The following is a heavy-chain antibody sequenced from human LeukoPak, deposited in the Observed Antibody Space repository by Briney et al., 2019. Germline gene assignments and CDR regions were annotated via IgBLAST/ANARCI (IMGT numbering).Heavy chain of an antibody. D-gene: IGHD3-22*01. V-gene: IGHV4-61*01. CDR2: IYYSGST. CDR1: GYSISSGYY. J-gene: IGHJ6*03. Sequence: SETLSLTCTVSGYSISSGYYWGWVRQPPGKGLEWIGYIYYSGSTNYNPSLKSRVTISVDTSKNQFSLKLSSVTAADTAVYYCARDPGYYYDSSGYYYGYYYYYYMDVWGKGTTVTVSS. CDR3: ARDPGYYYDSSGYYYGYYYYYYMDV.